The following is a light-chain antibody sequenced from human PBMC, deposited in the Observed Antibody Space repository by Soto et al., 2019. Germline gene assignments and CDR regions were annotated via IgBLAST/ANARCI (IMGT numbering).Light chain of an antibody. CDR1: QGISSY. V-gene: IGKV1-9*01. J-gene: IGKJ4*01. CDR3: KQLNSYLLT. CDR2: AAS. Sequence: EIQFTQSPSFLSAFLGDRVTMTFTSSQGISSYLAWYQQKPGKAPKLLIYAASTLQSGVPSRFSGSGSGTEFTLAISSLQPEDFATYYCKQLNSYLLTFGGWTKVDIK.